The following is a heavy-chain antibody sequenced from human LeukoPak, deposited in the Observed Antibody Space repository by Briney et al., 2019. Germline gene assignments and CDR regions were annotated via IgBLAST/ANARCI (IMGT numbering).Heavy chain of an antibody. CDR1: GFTVSNNY. CDR3: ARARNNYDSSSYSALDY. D-gene: IGHD3-22*01. J-gene: IGHJ4*02. CDR2: IYSGNRT. Sequence: PGGSLRLSCAASGFTVSNNYMTWVRQAPGKGLEWVSVIYSGNRTKYADSVKGRFIISRDNSKNTLLFQMNSLRAEDTAVYYCARARNNYDSSSYSALDYWGQGTLVTVSS. V-gene: IGHV3-66*01.